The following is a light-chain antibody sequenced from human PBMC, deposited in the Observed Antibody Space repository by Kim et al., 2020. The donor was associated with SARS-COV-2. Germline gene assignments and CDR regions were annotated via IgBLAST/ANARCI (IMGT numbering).Light chain of an antibody. Sequence: QSVLTQPASVSGSPGQSITISCTGTSSDVGSYNLVSWYQQHPGKAPKLIIYEVSKRPSGVSNRFSGSKSGNTASLTISGLQAEDEADYYCCSYAGSSTLGVFGGGTQLTVL. J-gene: IGLJ2*01. V-gene: IGLV2-23*02. CDR1: SSDVGSYNL. CDR3: CSYAGSSTLGV. CDR2: EVS.